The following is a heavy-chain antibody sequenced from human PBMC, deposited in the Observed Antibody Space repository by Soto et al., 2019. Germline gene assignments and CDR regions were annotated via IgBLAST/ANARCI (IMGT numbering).Heavy chain of an antibody. CDR1: GDSVSSPYY. J-gene: IGHJ5*02. CDR3: ARSAGWYAIHA. Sequence: QVQLQESGPGLVKPSGTLSLTCAVSGDSVSSPYYWCWVRQPPGKGLEWIGAVFHTGTTSYTPSLRGRVTISMDKSINHFALDLSSVTAADTAVYYCARSAGWYAIHAWCPGTLVIVSS. CDR2: VFHTGTT. V-gene: IGHV4-4*02. D-gene: IGHD6-19*01.